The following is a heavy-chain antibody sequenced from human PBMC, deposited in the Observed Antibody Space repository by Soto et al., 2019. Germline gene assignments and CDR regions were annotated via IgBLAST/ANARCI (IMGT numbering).Heavy chain of an antibody. V-gene: IGHV1-69*02. J-gene: IGHJ4*02. D-gene: IGHD3-22*01. CDR2: IIPILGIA. CDR3: ARGRDSSGYYLDY. CDR1: GGTFSSYT. Sequence: SVKVSCKASGGTFSSYTISWVRQAPGQGLEWMGRIIPILGIANYAQKFQGRVTITADKSTSTAYMELSSLRSEDTAVYYCARGRDSSGYYLDYWGQGTLVTVSS.